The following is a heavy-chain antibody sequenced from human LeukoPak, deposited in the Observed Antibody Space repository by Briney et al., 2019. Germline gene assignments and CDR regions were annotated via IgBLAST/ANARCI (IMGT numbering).Heavy chain of an antibody. Sequence: GGSLRLSCAASGFTFSSSWMNWVRQAPGKGLQWVGNINPEGSKTMFVDSVMGRFTMSKDNAKNALYLQMNNLRVEDTAVFYCAAWTDRGYNFWGQGTVVTVSS. J-gene: IGHJ4*02. CDR1: GFTFSSSW. CDR3: AAWTDRGYNF. D-gene: IGHD5-24*01. CDR2: INPEGSKT. V-gene: IGHV3-7*01.